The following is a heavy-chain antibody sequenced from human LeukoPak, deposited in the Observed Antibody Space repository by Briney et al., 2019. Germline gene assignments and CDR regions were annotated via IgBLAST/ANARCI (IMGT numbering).Heavy chain of an antibody. J-gene: IGHJ4*02. D-gene: IGHD3-16*02. V-gene: IGHV4-4*02. CDR1: LDSTISNL. CDR2: IHRSGST. CDR3: AREIIGGFNPGAY. Sequence: PSETLSLTCTFSLDSTISNLWSWVRQPPGKGLEWIGEIHRSGSTNYNPSLQRRVTISIDRPKNQIALELSSVTAADTAVYYCAREIIGGFNPGAYWGQGTLVTVSS.